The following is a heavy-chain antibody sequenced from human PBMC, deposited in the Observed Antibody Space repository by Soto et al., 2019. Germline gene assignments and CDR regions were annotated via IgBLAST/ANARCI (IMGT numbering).Heavy chain of an antibody. J-gene: IGHJ5*02. CDR3: ARYSSSPNWFDP. D-gene: IGHD6-13*01. CDR1: GDSISRGFHY. Sequence: QVQLQEAGPGLVKPSQTLSLTCSVSGDSISRGFHYWSWIRQPPGKGLEWIGHIYYSGSTFYNPSLKSRLAISVDTSKNQFSLKLTSITAADTAVYYCARYSSSPNWFDPWGQGTLVTVSS. V-gene: IGHV4-31*03. CDR2: IYYSGST.